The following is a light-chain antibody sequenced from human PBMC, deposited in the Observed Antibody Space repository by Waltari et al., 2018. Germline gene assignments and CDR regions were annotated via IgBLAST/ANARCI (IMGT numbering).Light chain of an antibody. CDR3: QQVQTHSALT. V-gene: IGKV1-9*01. CDR1: QDISNY. Sequence: DIQLTPSPSFLSASVRDRVSITCRASQDISNYLAWYQQKLGKGPKLLIFAASTLQNGVPSRFSGSGSGTEFTLTIASLQPEDFATYYCQQVQTHSALTFGGGTRVEIK. CDR2: AAS. J-gene: IGKJ4*01.